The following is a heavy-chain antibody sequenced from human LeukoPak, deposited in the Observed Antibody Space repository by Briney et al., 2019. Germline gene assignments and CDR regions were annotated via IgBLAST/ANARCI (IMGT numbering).Heavy chain of an antibody. J-gene: IGHJ4*02. CDR2: ISSSSSYI. CDR3: ARGIAAAGTTFDY. D-gene: IGHD6-13*01. V-gene: IGHV3-21*01. Sequence: GGSLRLSCAASGFTFSSYSMNWVRQAPGKGLEWVSSISSSSSYIYYADSVTGRFTISRDNAKNSLYLQMNSLRAEDTAVYYCARGIAAAGTTFDYWGQGTLVTVSS. CDR1: GFTFSSYS.